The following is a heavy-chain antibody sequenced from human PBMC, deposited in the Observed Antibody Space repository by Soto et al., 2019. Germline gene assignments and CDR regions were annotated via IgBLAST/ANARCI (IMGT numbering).Heavy chain of an antibody. V-gene: IGHV3-23*01. CDR2: ISGSGGST. D-gene: IGHD5-12*01. J-gene: IGHJ4*02. Sequence: GGSLRLSCAASGFTFSSYAMSWVRQAPGKGLEWVSAISGSGGSTYYADSVKGRFTISRANSKNTLYLQMNSLRAEDTAVYYCAKGGGYNLGRSDYWGQGTLVTVSS. CDR3: AKGGGYNLGRSDY. CDR1: GFTFSSYA.